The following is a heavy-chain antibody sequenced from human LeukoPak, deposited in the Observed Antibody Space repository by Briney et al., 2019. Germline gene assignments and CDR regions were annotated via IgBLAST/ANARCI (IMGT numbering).Heavy chain of an antibody. CDR3: ARLGLVGPYSSSAYYFDY. Sequence: SETLSLTCTVSGDSISNRNYYWGWIRQPPGKGLAWIGSIYYRGSSYYNPSLRSRVTIYVDTSKNQFSLKLSFVTAADTAVYYCARLGLVGPYSSSAYYFDYWGQGALVTVSP. V-gene: IGHV4-39*01. D-gene: IGHD6-6*01. CDR1: GDSISNRNYY. CDR2: IYYRGSS. J-gene: IGHJ4*02.